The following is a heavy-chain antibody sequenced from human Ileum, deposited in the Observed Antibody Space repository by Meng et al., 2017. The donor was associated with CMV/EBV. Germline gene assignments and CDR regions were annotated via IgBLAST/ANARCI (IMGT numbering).Heavy chain of an antibody. CDR1: GFTFSNYY. CDR2: IKEDGSEM. V-gene: IGHV3-7*01. CDR3: ARDGRHSSSFYYWFDP. J-gene: IGHJ5*02. D-gene: IGHD6-13*01. Sequence: GESLKISCAASGFTFSNYYMTWARQGPGKGLEWVANIKEDGSEMRYVDSVKGRFTISRDNAQNSLYLHMNSLRVEDTAVYYCARDGRHSSSFYYWFDPWGQGTLVTVSS.